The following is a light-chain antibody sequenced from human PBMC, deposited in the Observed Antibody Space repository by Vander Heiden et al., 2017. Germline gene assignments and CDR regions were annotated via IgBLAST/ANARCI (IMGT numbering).Light chain of an antibody. CDR3: GTWDSSLSGVV. J-gene: IGLJ2*01. V-gene: IGLV1-51*01. CDR2: DNN. Sequence: SVLTQPPSVSAAPGQKVTISCSGSSSNIGNNYVSWYQQPPGTAPKLLIYDNNKRPSGIPDRFSGSKSGTSATLGITGLQTGDEADYYCGTWDSSLSGVVFGGGTKLTVL. CDR1: SSNIGNNY.